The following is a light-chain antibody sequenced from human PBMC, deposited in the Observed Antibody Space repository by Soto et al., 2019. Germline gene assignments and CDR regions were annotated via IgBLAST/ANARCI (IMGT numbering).Light chain of an antibody. CDR3: QQYGSWT. Sequence: EIVLTQSPGTLSVSPGERATLSCRASQTISSNNLAWYQQKPGQAPSLLIYGTSSRATGIPDRFSGSGSGTDFTLTISRLEPEESAIYYCQQYGSWTFGQGTKVAI. CDR2: GTS. V-gene: IGKV3-20*01. CDR1: QTISSNN. J-gene: IGKJ1*01.